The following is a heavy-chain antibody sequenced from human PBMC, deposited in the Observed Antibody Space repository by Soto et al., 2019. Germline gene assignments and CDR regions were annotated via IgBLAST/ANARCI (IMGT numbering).Heavy chain of an antibody. V-gene: IGHV3-23*01. CDR1: GFSFSRYA. Sequence: EVQLLESGGGLVQPGGSLRLSCAASGFSFSRYAMSWVRQAPGQGPEWVSGISASGSKTYYRDSVKGRSTISRDNSKNALYLQMNSLRAEDSAIYYCATDPNGDYVGAFDIWGQGTVVTVS. J-gene: IGHJ3*02. CDR2: ISASGSKT. CDR3: ATDPNGDYVGAFDI. D-gene: IGHD4-17*01.